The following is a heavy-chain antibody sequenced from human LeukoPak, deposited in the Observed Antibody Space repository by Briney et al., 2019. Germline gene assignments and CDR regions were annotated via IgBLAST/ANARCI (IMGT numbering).Heavy chain of an antibody. V-gene: IGHV3-21*01. J-gene: IGHJ4*02. CDR1: GFTFSSYG. D-gene: IGHD3-10*01. CDR2: ISSSSSYI. CDR3: AREDYYGSGSFDY. Sequence: GGSLRLSCAASGFTFSSYGMNWVRQAPGKGLEWVSSISSSSSYIYYADSVKGRFAISRDNAKNSLYLQMNSLRAEDTAVYYCAREDYYGSGSFDYWGQGTLVTVSS.